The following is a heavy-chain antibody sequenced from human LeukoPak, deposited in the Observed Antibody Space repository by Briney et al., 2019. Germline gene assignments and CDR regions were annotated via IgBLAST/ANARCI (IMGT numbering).Heavy chain of an antibody. J-gene: IGHJ4*02. CDR1: GFPFSNHA. CDR3: AIGGRDRAISDDFDD. D-gene: IGHD5-18*01. V-gene: IGHV3-23*01. CDR2: ISGSGASS. Sequence: GASLRLSCAASGFPFSNHAMSWVRQAPGKGLEWVADISGSGASSYYADSVKGRFTISRDNSKNTLYLQMNSLRDEDTAVYYCAIGGRDRAISDDFDDWGQGTMVTVSS.